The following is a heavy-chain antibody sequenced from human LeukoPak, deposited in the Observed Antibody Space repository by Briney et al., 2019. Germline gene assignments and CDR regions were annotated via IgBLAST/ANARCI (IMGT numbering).Heavy chain of an antibody. Sequence: ASVKVSCKASGYTFSSYGLNWVRQAPGQGLEWMGWIDTNTGNPMYAQGFTGRFVFSLDTSVSTAYLQISSLKAEDTAVYYCARATAICSSTSCYRWGFDYWGQGTLVTVSS. V-gene: IGHV7-4-1*02. D-gene: IGHD2-2*02. J-gene: IGHJ4*02. CDR1: GYTFSSYG. CDR2: IDTNTGNP. CDR3: ARATAICSSTSCYRWGFDY.